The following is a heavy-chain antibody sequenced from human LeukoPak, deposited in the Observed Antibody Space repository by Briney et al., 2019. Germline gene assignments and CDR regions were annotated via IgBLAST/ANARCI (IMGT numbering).Heavy chain of an antibody. J-gene: IGHJ6*02. V-gene: IGHV1-69*04. Sequence: GSSVKVSCKASGGTFSSYAISWVRQAPGQGLEWMGRIIPILGIANYAQKFQGRVTITADKSTSTAYMELSSLRSEDTAVYYCARGTAYYYDSSDPPTHGMDVWGQGTTVTVSS. CDR2: IIPILGIA. CDR3: ARGTAYYYDSSDPPTHGMDV. CDR1: GGTFSSYA. D-gene: IGHD3-22*01.